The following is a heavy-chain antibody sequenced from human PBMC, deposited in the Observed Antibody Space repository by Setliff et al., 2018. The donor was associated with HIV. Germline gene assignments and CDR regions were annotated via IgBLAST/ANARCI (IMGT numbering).Heavy chain of an antibody. Sequence: GGSLRLSCTASGFTFGDYAMSWVRQAPGKGLEWVGFIRSKAYGGTTEYAASVKGRFIISRDDSKIIAYLQMNSLKSEDTGVYYCARSFPYYSEKRDDSWGQGTLVTVSS. J-gene: IGHJ4*02. V-gene: IGHV3-49*04. CDR1: GFTFGDYA. D-gene: IGHD3-22*01. CDR3: ARSFPYYSEKRDDS. CDR2: IRSKAYGGTT.